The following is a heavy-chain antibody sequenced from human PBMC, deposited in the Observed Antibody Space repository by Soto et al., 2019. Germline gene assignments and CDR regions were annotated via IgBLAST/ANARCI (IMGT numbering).Heavy chain of an antibody. CDR1: GFTFSSYW. V-gene: IGHV3-74*01. CDR3: ARDSEVYCSSTSCSLTYYYGMDV. CDR2: INSDGSST. J-gene: IGHJ6*02. D-gene: IGHD2-2*01. Sequence: EVQLVESGGGLVQPGGSLRLSCAASGFTFSSYWMHWVRQAPGKGLVWVSRINSDGSSTSYADSVKGRFTISRDNAKNTLYLQMNSLRAEDTAVYYCARDSEVYCSSTSCSLTYYYGMDVWGQGTTVTVSS.